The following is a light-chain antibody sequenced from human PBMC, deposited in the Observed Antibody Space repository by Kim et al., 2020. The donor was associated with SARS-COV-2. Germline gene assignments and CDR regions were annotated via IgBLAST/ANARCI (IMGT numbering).Light chain of an antibody. J-gene: IGKJ2*01. V-gene: IGKV1-17*01. CDR2: GAS. Sequence: DIQMTQSPSSLSASVGDRVTITCRASQDIRNDLGWYQQNPGRAPKRLIYGASSLQSGVPSRFSGSGSGTEFTLTISSVQPEDFAVYYCQQYGSSSAYTFGQGTKLEI. CDR3: QQYGSSSAYT. CDR1: QDIRND.